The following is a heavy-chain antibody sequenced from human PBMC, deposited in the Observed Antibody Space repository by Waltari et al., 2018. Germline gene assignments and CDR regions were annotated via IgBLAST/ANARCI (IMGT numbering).Heavy chain of an antibody. Sequence: EVQLVESGGGLVQPGGSLRLSCVAPGFSFSTYTMNWVRQAPGKGLEWVSFISSGSGIMYYADSVKGRFTISRDNAKNSLYLQMSSLRDEDTAVYYCASGANSDSWGQGTLVTVSS. CDR2: ISSGSGIM. CDR3: ASGANSDS. D-gene: IGHD2-15*01. V-gene: IGHV3-48*02. CDR1: GFSFSTYT. J-gene: IGHJ5*01.